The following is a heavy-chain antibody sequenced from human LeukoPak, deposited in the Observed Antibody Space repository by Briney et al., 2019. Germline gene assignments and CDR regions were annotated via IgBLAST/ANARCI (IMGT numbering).Heavy chain of an antibody. V-gene: IGHV4-34*01. Sequence: SETLSLTCAVYGGSFSGYYWSWIRQPPGKGLEWIGEINHSGSTNYNPSLKSRVTISVDTSKNQFSLKLSSVTAADTAVYYCARGFRRAFSYQLLGNYMDVWGKGTTVTVSS. CDR3: ARGFRRAFSYQLLGNYMDV. CDR2: INHSGST. D-gene: IGHD2-2*01. J-gene: IGHJ6*03. CDR1: GGSFSGYY.